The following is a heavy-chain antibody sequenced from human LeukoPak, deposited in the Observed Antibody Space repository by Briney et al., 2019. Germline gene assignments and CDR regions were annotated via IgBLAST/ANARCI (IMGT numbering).Heavy chain of an antibody. D-gene: IGHD3-22*01. J-gene: IGHJ4*02. CDR2: ISFDATNK. CDR3: AKDCSADDSSGYSYYFDY. V-gene: IGHV3-30*18. Sequence: PGRSLRLSCAASGFTFSSYGMHWVRQAPGKGLEWVAVISFDATNKYYADSVKGRFTISRDNSKNTLYLQMNSLRAEDTAVYYCAKDCSADDSSGYSYYFDYWGQGTLVTVSS. CDR1: GFTFSSYG.